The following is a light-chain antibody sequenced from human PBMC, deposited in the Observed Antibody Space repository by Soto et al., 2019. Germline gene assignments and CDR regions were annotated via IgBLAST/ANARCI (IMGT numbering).Light chain of an antibody. V-gene: IGKV3-11*01. CDR2: DAS. CDR1: QSVTTY. CDR3: QQYGPSPMYT. Sequence: ETVLTQSPATLSLSPGERATLSCRASQSVTTYLAWYQQKPGQAPRLLIYDASNRATGIPARFSGSGSGTDFTLTISSLEPEDFAVYYCQQYGPSPMYTFGQGTNLEIK. J-gene: IGKJ2*01.